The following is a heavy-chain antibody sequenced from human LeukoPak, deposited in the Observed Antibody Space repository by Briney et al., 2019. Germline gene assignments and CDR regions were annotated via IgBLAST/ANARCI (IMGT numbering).Heavy chain of an antibody. CDR3: AKSRGESRGASNY. Sequence: GGSLRLSCAASGFTFSSYAISWVRQAPGKGLEWVSAISGSGGSTYYADSVKGRFTISRDKSKNTLYLQMNSLRAEDTAVYYCAKSRGESRGASNYWGQGTLVTVSS. CDR1: GFTFSSYA. D-gene: IGHD1-26*01. CDR2: ISGSGGST. J-gene: IGHJ4*02. V-gene: IGHV3-23*01.